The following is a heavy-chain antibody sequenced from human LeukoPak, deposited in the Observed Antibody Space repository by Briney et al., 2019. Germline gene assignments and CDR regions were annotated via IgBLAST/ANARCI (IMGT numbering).Heavy chain of an antibody. Sequence: KPSETLSLTCTVSGGSISGYYWNWIRQPPGKGLEWIGYIADSGSIKSSPSLKSPIAISVDMSKNQVSLKLTHATAADTAVYYCARSLYNWNYGWFDRWGQGSLVTVSS. V-gene: IGHV4-59*08. CDR1: GGSISGYY. CDR2: IADSGSI. J-gene: IGHJ5*02. D-gene: IGHD1-7*01. CDR3: ARSLYNWNYGWFDR.